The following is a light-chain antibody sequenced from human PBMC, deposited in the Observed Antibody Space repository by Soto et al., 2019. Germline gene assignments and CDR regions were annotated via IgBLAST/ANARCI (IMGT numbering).Light chain of an antibody. V-gene: IGLV2-14*01. CDR2: EVS. CDR3: SSYTTIKTVV. Sequence: QSALTQPAAVSGSPGQSITICWTGTSSDIGTYQYVSCFQHHPAKAPKLIIFEVSNRPSAISDRFSGFKSANTAYLTISGVQPEDEADYHCSSYTTIKTVVFGGGTQLTVL. CDR1: SSDIGTYQY. J-gene: IGLJ3*02.